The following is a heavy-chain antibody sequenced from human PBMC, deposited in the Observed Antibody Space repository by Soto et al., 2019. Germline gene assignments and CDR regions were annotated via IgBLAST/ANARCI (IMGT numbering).Heavy chain of an antibody. Sequence: QVQLQESGPGLVKPSQTLSLTCTVSGVSISSGGYYWSWIRQHPGKGLEWIGYIYYSGSTYYNPSIKSRVTISVDTSKNQFSLNLSSVTAADTAVYYCARDGDQRYFDWLPSSYYYGMDVWGQGTTVTVSS. CDR2: IYYSGST. V-gene: IGHV4-31*03. J-gene: IGHJ6*02. CDR3: ARDGDQRYFDWLPSSYYYGMDV. D-gene: IGHD3-9*01. CDR1: GVSISSGGYY.